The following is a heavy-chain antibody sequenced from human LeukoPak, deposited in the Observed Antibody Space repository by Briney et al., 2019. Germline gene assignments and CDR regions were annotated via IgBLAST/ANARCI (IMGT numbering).Heavy chain of an antibody. CDR2: IWYDGSNK. D-gene: IGHD6-19*01. Sequence: GGSLRLSCAASGFTFSSYGMHWVRQAPGKGLEWVAVIWYDGSNKYYADSVKGRFAISRDNSKNTLYLQMNSLRAEDTAVYYCARDPRSVAVAGTGDYWGQGTLVTVSS. J-gene: IGHJ4*02. CDR3: ARDPRSVAVAGTGDY. V-gene: IGHV3-33*01. CDR1: GFTFSSYG.